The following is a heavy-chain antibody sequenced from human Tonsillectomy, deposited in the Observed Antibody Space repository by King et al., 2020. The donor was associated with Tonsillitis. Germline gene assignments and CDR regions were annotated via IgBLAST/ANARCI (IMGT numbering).Heavy chain of an antibody. CDR1: GGSISVTNYY. V-gene: IGHV4-39*01. J-gene: IGHJ4*02. D-gene: IGHD6-13*01. Sequence: LQLQESGPGLVKPSETLSLTCTVSGGSISVTNYYWGWIRQPPGKGLEWIGIISFSGSTYYNPSLKSRVTISADMSKNQFSLRLSSVTAADTAVYYCATRLPFPPYSSTWFFDYWGQGTLVTVSS. CDR3: ATRLPFPPYSSTWFFDY. CDR2: ISFSGST.